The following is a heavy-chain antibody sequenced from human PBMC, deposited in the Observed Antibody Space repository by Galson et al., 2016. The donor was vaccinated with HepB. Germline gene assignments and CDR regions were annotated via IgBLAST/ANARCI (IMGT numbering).Heavy chain of an antibody. CDR1: GFTFSSYG. CDR2: IWYDGSNK. Sequence: SLRLSCAASGFTFSSYGMHWVRQAPGKGLEWVAVIWYDGSNKYYADSVKGRFTISRDNSKNTLYLQMSSLRAEDTAVYYCARDSRFGFSYYYFYGMDVWGQGTTVTVSS. CDR3: ARDSRFGFSYYYFYGMDV. V-gene: IGHV3-33*01. J-gene: IGHJ6*02. D-gene: IGHD3-10*01.